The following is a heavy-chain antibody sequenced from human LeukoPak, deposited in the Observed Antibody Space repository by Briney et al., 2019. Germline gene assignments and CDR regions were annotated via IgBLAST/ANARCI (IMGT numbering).Heavy chain of an antibody. CDR2: ISSSSSYI. D-gene: IGHD6-13*01. Sequence: GGSLRLSCAASGFTFSSYSMNWVRQAPGKGLEWVSSISSSSSYIYYADSVKGRFTISRDNAKNSLYLQMNSLRAEDTAVYYCARGGRQQLVRFDYWGQGTLVTVSS. V-gene: IGHV3-21*01. CDR1: GFTFSSYS. J-gene: IGHJ4*02. CDR3: ARGGRQQLVRFDY.